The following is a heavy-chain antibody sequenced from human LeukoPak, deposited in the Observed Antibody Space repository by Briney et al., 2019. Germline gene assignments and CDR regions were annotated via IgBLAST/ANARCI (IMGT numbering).Heavy chain of an antibody. V-gene: IGHV3-23*01. Sequence: GGSLRLSCAASGFTFSIYAMSWVRQAPGKGLEWVSAISGGGGSTYYADSVKGRFTISRDNSKNTLYVQVNSLRVEDTAVYYCAKGPYGSGTYNWFDPWGQGTLVTVSS. D-gene: IGHD3-10*01. J-gene: IGHJ5*02. CDR3: AKGPYGSGTYNWFDP. CDR1: GFTFSIYA. CDR2: ISGGGGST.